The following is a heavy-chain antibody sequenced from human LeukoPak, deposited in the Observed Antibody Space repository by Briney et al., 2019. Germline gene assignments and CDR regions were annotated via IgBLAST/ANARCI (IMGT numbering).Heavy chain of an antibody. CDR1: GYTFTSYY. J-gene: IGHJ4*02. V-gene: IGHV1-46*01. D-gene: IGHD2-21*02. Sequence: ASVKVSCKASGYTFTSYYMHWVRQAPGQGLEWMGIINPSGGSTSYAQKFQGRVTITRDTSASTAYMDLSSLRSEDTAVYYCARNTETAIPLPYYFDYWGQGTLVTVSS. CDR2: INPSGGST. CDR3: ARNTETAIPLPYYFDY.